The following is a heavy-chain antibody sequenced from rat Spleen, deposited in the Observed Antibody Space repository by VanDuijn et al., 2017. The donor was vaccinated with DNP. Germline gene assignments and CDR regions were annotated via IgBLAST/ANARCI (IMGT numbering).Heavy chain of an antibody. CDR3: AKDGTSDGYNHFDY. J-gene: IGHJ2*01. CDR2: INKDGGGT. Sequence: EVQVVETGGGLVQPGRSLKLSCVASGFTFSSHWMYWIRQVPGKGLDWVASINKDGGGTYYQDSVKGRFTISRDNAENTVYLQMNSLRSEDTATYYCAKDGTSDGYNHFDYWGQGVMVTISP. V-gene: IGHV5-58*01. CDR1: GFTFSSHW. D-gene: IGHD1-4*01.